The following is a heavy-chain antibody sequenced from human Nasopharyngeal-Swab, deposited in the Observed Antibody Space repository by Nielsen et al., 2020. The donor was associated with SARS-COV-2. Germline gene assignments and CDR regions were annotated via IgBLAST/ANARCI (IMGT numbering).Heavy chain of an antibody. D-gene: IGHD3-3*01. Sequence: GGSLRLSCAASGFTFSSYWMSWVRQAPVKGLEWVANIKQDGSEKYYVDSVKGRFTISRDNAKNSLYLQMNSLRAEDTAVYYCAREIVFWSGIGGWYFDLWGRGTLVTVSS. CDR1: GFTFSSYW. CDR2: IKQDGSEK. CDR3: AREIVFWSGIGGWYFDL. J-gene: IGHJ2*01. V-gene: IGHV3-7*01.